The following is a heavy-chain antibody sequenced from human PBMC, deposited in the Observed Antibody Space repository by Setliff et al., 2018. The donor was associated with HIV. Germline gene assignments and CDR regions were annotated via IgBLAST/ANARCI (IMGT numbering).Heavy chain of an antibody. V-gene: IGHV4-59*01. CDR2: IYNSAST. CDR3: ARFPLLHKNAFDI. D-gene: IGHD2-15*01. CDR1: GGSISPYY. J-gene: IGHJ3*02. Sequence: SETLSLTCTVSGGSISPYYWSWIRQPPGKGLEWIGYIYNSASTSYNPSLKSRVTISVDTSKNQFSLNLSSVTAADTAVYYCARFPLLHKNAFDIWGQGTMVTVSS.